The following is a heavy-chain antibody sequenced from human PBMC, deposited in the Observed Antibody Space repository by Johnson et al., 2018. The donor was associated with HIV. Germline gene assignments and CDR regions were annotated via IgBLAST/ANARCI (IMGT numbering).Heavy chain of an antibody. CDR1: RFTFSSYG. CDR2: IRYDGSEK. J-gene: IGHJ3*02. CDR3: AKDSSSRMGFPGFDI. V-gene: IGHV3-30*02. Sequence: QVQLVESGGGVVQPGGSLRLSCPASRFTFSSYGMHWVRQAPGKGLAWVTFIRYDGSEKYFADSVKGRFTISRDNSKNTLYLQMSSLRLEDTALYYCAKDSSSRMGFPGFDIWGPGTMVTVSS. D-gene: IGHD2-2*01.